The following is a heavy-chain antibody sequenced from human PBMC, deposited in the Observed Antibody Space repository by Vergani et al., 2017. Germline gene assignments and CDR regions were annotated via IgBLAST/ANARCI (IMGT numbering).Heavy chain of an antibody. D-gene: IGHD1-14*01. V-gene: IGHV3-33*01. CDR1: GFTFNQYG. J-gene: IGHJ5*02. Sequence: QVQLVESGGGVVQPGRSLRLSCAASGFTFNQYGMHWVRQAPGKGLEWVAVTWYDGNNKQYADSVKGRFTISRDNSKRTMYLQMNSLRDVDTCVYYCARDLRLLYNQFDPWGQGTLVTVSS. CDR2: TWYDGNNK. CDR3: ARDLRLLYNQFDP.